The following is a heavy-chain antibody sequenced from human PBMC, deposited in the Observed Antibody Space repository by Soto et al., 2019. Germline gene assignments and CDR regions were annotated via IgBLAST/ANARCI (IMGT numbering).Heavy chain of an antibody. CDR1: GGSISTDSYN. D-gene: IGHD3-3*01. CDR2: IYYDGTP. V-gene: IGHV4-39*02. CDR3: ARFFGNAVDG. Sequence: QLQLQESGPGLVKPSETLSLTCSVSGGSISTDSYNWDWIRQSPGKGLEWIGTIYYDGTPSYNPSLTSQGTISVDTSRNHFSLKVKSVTAADTAMYYCARFFGNAVDGWGQGTRVKVSS. J-gene: IGHJ3*01.